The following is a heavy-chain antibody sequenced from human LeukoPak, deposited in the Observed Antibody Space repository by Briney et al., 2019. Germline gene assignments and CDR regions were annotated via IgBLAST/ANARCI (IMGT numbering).Heavy chain of an antibody. V-gene: IGHV3-48*03. CDR2: ISSSGSTI. J-gene: IGHJ6*04. CDR1: GFTFSSYE. Sequence: GGSLRLSCAASGFTFSSYEMNWVRQDPGKGLEWVSYISSSGSTIYYADSVKGRFTISRDNAKNSLYLQINSLRAEDTAVYYCAELGITMIGAVWGKGTTVTISS. CDR3: AELGITMIGAV. D-gene: IGHD3-10*02.